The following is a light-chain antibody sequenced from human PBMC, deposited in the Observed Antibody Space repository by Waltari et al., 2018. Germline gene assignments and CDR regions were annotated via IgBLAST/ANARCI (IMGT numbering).Light chain of an antibody. CDR2: AAS. CDR1: QSITNF. Sequence: DIQMTHSPSSLSASVGDRVTITCRASQSITNFLNGYQQRPGKAPKLLIYAASILQSGVPSKFSGSGSGTDFTLTISSLQPEDFATYYCQQSYNTPLTFGGGTKVEIK. CDR3: QQSYNTPLT. J-gene: IGKJ4*01. V-gene: IGKV1-39*01.